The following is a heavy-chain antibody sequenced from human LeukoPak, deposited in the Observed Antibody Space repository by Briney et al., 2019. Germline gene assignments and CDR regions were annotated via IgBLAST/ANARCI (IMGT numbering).Heavy chain of an antibody. J-gene: IGHJ4*02. CDR1: GFTVSSNY. D-gene: IGHD6-25*01. V-gene: IGHV3-66*02. CDR3: ARERHGRLVH. CDR2: IYSGGRT. Sequence: PGGSLRLSCAASGFTVSSNYMSWVRQAPGKGLEWVSNIYSGGRTHCADSVRGRFTVSRDNSKNTLYLQMNSLRTEDTAVYYCARERHGRLVHWGQGTLVTVSS.